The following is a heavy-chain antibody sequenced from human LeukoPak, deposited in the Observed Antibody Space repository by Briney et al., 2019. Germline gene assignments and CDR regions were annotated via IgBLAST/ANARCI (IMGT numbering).Heavy chain of an antibody. CDR1: GYTFSSCW. V-gene: IGHV3-7*01. Sequence: GGSVRLSCAASGYTFSSCWVSCVRRSRGRAGVWVANIKQDGSEKYCVDSVKGRFTISRDNAKNSLYLQKNSLRAEDTAVYYCARDQGAVAPDYWGQGTLVTVSS. CDR2: IKQDGSEK. CDR3: ARDQGAVAPDY. D-gene: IGHD6-19*01. J-gene: IGHJ4*02.